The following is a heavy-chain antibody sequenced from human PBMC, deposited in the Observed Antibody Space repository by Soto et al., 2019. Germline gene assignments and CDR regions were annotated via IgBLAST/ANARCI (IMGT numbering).Heavy chain of an antibody. CDR3: ARDPSNPSGNNLSLDS. CDR1: GYTYNRYG. J-gene: IGHJ4*02. Sequence: ASVKVSCKTSGYTYNRYGITWVRQAPGRGLELLGWISCYNHDTIYAQKVQGRLSMATDTSTSTAYMELRSLTSDDTAVYYCARDPSNPSGNNLSLDSWGQGTPVTVSS. V-gene: IGHV1-18*01. D-gene: IGHD2-2*01. CDR2: ISCYNHDT.